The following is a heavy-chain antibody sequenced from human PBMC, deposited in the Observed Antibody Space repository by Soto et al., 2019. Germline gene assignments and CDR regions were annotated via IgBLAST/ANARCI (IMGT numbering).Heavy chain of an antibody. D-gene: IGHD2-2*01. V-gene: IGHV1-69*01. CDR1: GGTFSSYA. Sequence: QVQLVQSGAEVKKPGSSVKVSCNASGGTFSSYAISWVRQAPGQGLEWMGGINPISGTTNYAQKFQGRVTITADESTSTAYMELSSLRSEDTAVYYCARSHGSSTSLEIYYYYYYGMDVWGQGTTVTVSS. CDR3: ARSHGSSTSLEIYYYYYYGMDV. CDR2: INPISGTT. J-gene: IGHJ6*02.